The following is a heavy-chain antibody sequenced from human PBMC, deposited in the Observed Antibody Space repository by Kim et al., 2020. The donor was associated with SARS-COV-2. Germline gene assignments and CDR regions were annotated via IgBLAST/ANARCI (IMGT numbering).Heavy chain of an antibody. V-gene: IGHV3-7*03. Sequence: GGSLRLSCAASGFNFNTYYMSWVRQAPGKGLEWVANIKQDGSEKYYVDSVKGRFTISRDNANNLMYLQMNNLRAEDTAVYYCARVPNGGWTPHLTHY. CDR2: IKQDGSEK. CDR1: GFNFNTYY. J-gene: IGHJ4*01. D-gene: IGHD2-15*01. CDR3: ARVPNGGWTPHLTHY.